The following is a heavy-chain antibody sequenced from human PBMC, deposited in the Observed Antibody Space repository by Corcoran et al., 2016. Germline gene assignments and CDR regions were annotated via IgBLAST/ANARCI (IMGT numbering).Heavy chain of an antibody. CDR2: ISSSSYI. D-gene: IGHD5-18*01. J-gene: IGHJ6*02. V-gene: IGHV3-21*01. Sequence: EVQLVESGGGLVKPGGSLRLSCAASGFTFSSYSMNWVRQAPGKGLEWVSSISSSSYIYYADSVKGRFTISRDNAKNSLYLQMNSLRAEDTAVYYCARVDTAMADYYYYGMDVWGQGTTVTVSS. CDR3: ARVDTAMADYYYYGMDV. CDR1: GFTFSSYS.